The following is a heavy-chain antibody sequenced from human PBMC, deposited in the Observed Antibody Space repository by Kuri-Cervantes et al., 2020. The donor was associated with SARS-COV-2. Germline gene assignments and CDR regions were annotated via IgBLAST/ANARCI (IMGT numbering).Heavy chain of an antibody. J-gene: IGHJ4*02. Sequence: ASVKVSCKASGYTFTSYDINWVRQATGQGLEWMGWMNPNSGNTGYAQKFQGRVTMTRNTSISTAYMELSSLRSDDTAVYYCARDLLDHFGYSSGWYGVGDYWGQGTLVTVSS. CDR1: GYTFTSYD. V-gene: IGHV1-8*01. D-gene: IGHD6-19*01. CDR3: ARDLLDHFGYSSGWYGVGDY. CDR2: MNPNSGNT.